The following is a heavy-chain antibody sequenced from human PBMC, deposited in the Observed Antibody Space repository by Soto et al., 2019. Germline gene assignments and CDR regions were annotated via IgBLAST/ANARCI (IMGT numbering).Heavy chain of an antibody. J-gene: IGHJ6*02. V-gene: IGHV2-70*01. CDR3: ARTQDFWSGYYRLDYYGMDV. Sequence: SGPTLVNPTQTLTLTCTFSGFSLSTSGMCVSWIRQPPGKALEWLALIDWGDDKYYSTSLKTRLTISKDTSKNQVVLTMTNMDPVDTATYYCARTQDFWSGYYRLDYYGMDVWGQGTTVTVSS. D-gene: IGHD3-3*01. CDR1: GFSLSTSGMC. CDR2: IDWGDDK.